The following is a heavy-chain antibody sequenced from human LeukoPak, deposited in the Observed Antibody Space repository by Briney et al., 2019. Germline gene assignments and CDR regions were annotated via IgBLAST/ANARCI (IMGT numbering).Heavy chain of an antibody. V-gene: IGHV3-23*01. CDR3: AKRGVVVRVILVGFHKEAYYFDS. D-gene: IGHD3-10*01. Sequence: GGSLRLTCAVSGITLSNYGMSWVRQAPGKGLEWVAGISDSGGSTNYADSVKGRFTISRDNPKNTLYLQMNSLRAEDTAVYFCAKRGVVVRVILVGFHKEAYYFDSWGQGALVTVSS. CDR2: ISDSGGST. CDR1: GITLSNYG. J-gene: IGHJ4*02.